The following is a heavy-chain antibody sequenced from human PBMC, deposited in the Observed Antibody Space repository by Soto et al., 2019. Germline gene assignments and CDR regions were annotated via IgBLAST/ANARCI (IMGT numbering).Heavy chain of an antibody. V-gene: IGHV3-33*01. CDR1: GFTFSSYG. CDR3: ARDFSTVAGTVEGP. J-gene: IGHJ5*02. D-gene: IGHD6-19*01. Sequence: QVQLVESGGGVVQPGRSLRLSCAASGFTFSSYGMHWVRQAPGKGLEWVAVIWYDGSNKYYADSVKGRFTISRDNSKNTLYLQMNSLRAEDKAVYYCARDFSTVAGTVEGPWGQGTLVTVSS. CDR2: IWYDGSNK.